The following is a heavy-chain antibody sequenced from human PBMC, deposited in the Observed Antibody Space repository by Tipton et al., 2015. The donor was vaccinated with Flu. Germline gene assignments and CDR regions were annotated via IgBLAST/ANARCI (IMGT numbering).Heavy chain of an antibody. CDR1: GYSISSGYY. J-gene: IGHJ5*02. Sequence: TLSLTCTVSGYSISSGYYWGWIRQPPGKGLEWIGSIYHSGSTYYNPSLKSRVTISVDTSKNQFSLKLSSVTAADTAVYYCAGWGFIYGGNTHEWFDPWGQGTLVTVSS. CDR3: AGWGFIYGGNTHEWFDP. V-gene: IGHV4-38-2*02. CDR2: IYHSGST. D-gene: IGHD4-23*01.